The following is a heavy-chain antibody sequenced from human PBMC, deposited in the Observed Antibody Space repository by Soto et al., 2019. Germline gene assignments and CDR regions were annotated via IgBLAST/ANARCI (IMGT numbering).Heavy chain of an antibody. CDR3: TTDSHFTMKLVRFDY. CDR1: GFTFTTAW. V-gene: IGHV3-15*07. Sequence: PGGSLRLSCAASGFTFTTAWINWVRQAPEKGQEWAGRIKSKIDGGTTDFAAPVKGRFAISRDDSRNMVYFQMNSLEIEDTAVYYCTTDSHFTMKLVRFDYWGLGTLVTVSS. J-gene: IGHJ4*01. CDR2: IKSKIDGGTT. D-gene: IGHD3-22*01.